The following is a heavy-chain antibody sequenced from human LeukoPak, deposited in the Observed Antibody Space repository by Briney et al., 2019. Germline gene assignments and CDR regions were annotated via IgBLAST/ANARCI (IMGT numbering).Heavy chain of an antibody. CDR3: ARADRLHGGPYLIGP. D-gene: IGHD2-21*01. J-gene: IGHJ5*02. CDR2: INPNSGGT. V-gene: IGHV1-2*02. CDR1: GYSFTDYY. Sequence: GASVKVSRKTSGYSFTDYYMHWVRQAPGQGLEWMGWINPNSGGTSSAQKFQGRVTMTRDTSITTVYMEMSWLTSDDTAIYYCARADRLHGGPYLIGPWGQGTLVTVSS.